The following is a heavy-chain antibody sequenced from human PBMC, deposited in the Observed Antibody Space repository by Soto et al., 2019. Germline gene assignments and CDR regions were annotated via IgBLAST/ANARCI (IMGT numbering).Heavy chain of an antibody. J-gene: IGHJ5*02. D-gene: IGHD3-10*01. CDR3: ARDKISVESWFDP. Sequence: GGSLRLSCAASGFTFSSYWMSWVRQAPGKGLEWVANIKQDGSEKYYVDSVKGRFTISRDNAKNSLYLQMNSLRAEDTAVYYCARDKISVESWFDPWGQGTLVTVSS. CDR1: GFTFSSYW. CDR2: IKQDGSEK. V-gene: IGHV3-7*01.